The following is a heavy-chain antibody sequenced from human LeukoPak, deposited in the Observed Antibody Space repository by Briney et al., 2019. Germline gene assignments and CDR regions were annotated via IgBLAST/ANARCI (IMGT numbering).Heavy chain of an antibody. CDR2: IKGDGSEK. V-gene: IGHV3-7*01. CDR1: GFSFSEHW. CDR3: VRGAGFLLEF. D-gene: IGHD3-9*01. J-gene: IGHJ4*02. Sequence: GGSLRLSCSASGFSFSEHWMTWVRQSPGKGLQWVAIIKGDGSEKYYLDSAEGRFTISRDNAKQSLYLQMNNLRAEDTALYYCVRGAGFLLEFWGQGTMVTVS.